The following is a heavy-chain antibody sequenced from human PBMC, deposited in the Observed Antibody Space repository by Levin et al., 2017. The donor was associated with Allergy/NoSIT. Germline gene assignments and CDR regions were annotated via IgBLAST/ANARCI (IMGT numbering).Heavy chain of an antibody. D-gene: IGHD1-26*01. CDR3: AKDPGWELLRRGWYFQH. V-gene: IGHV3-23*01. CDR1: GFTFSSYA. J-gene: IGHJ1*01. CDR2: ISGSGGST. Sequence: GESLKISCAASGFTFSSYAMSWVRQAPGKGLEWVSAISGSGGSTYYADSVKGRFTISRDNSKNTLYLQMNSLRAEDTAVYYCAKDPGWELLRRGWYFQHWGQGTLVTVSS.